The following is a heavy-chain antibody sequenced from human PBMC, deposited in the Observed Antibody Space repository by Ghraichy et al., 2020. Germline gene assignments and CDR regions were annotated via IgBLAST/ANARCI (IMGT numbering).Heavy chain of an antibody. D-gene: IGHD1-14*01. CDR2: IYYNGIT. CDR3: ARFGTSGRNFDY. Sequence: SETLSLTCTVSGGSISSILFYWGWIRLPSGKGLEWIGNIYYNGITDYHPSLKSRGTVTVDTSKNQFSLNLSSVTAADTAVYDCARFGTSGRNFDYWGQGTLVTVAS. V-gene: IGHV4-39*01. J-gene: IGHJ4*02. CDR1: GGSISSILFY.